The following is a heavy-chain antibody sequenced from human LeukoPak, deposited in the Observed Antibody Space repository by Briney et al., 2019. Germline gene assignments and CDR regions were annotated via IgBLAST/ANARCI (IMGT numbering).Heavy chain of an antibody. J-gene: IGHJ6*02. CDR2: IYYSGGC. D-gene: IGHD3-10*01. CDR1: VGSISSYD. Sequence: SETLSLTCTVSVGSISSYDWSWIRQPPGNGLEWFGYIYYSGGCNDNLYLRSRVTISVDTTKNQFSLMLSSVTAADTAVYYCARHFPLSYGSGMHYYYYGMDVWGQGTTVTVSS. CDR3: ARHFPLSYGSGMHYYYYGMDV. V-gene: IGHV4-59*08.